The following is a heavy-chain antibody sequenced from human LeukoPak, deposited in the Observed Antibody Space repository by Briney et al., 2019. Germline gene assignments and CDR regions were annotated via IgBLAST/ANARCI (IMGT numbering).Heavy chain of an antibody. CDR2: ISSSGSTI. J-gene: IGHJ6*03. D-gene: IGHD3-10*01. V-gene: IGHV3-11*01. CDR3: ARDDYGSGSYYYYYYMDV. CDR1: GFTFSDYY. Sequence: GRSLRLSCAASGFTFSDYYMSWIRQAPGKGLEWVSYISSSGSTIYYADSVKGRFTISRDNAKNSLYLQMNSLRAEDTAVYYCARDDYGSGSYYYYYYMDVWGKGTTVTVSS.